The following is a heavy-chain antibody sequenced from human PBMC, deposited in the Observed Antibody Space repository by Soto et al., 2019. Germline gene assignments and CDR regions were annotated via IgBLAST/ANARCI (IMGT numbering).Heavy chain of an antibody. CDR1: CGSITTGGYY. D-gene: IGHD2-15*01. CDR2: RYYSEST. V-gene: IGHV4-31*03. J-gene: IGHJ4*02. CDR3: ARTKCSGGSCYSWSLDY. Sequence: SETLSLTCTFSCGSITTGGYYWSWIRQLPGKGLEWIGHRYYSESTYYNPSLKSRVSISLDTSKNQFSLKLSFVTAADTAMYYCARTKCSGGSCYSWSLDYWGQGTPVTVSS.